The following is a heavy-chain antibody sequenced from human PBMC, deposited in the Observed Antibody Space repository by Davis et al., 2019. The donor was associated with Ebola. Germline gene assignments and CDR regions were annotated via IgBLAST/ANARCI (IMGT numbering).Heavy chain of an antibody. CDR3: ARGLTYCSSTSCYRPWFDP. CDR2: INHSGST. V-gene: IGHV4-34*01. J-gene: IGHJ5*02. CDR1: GGSFSNYY. Sequence: MPSETLSLTCAVYGGSFSNYYWSWIRQPPGKGLEWIGEINHSGSTNYNPSLKSRVTISVDTSKNQFSLKLSSVTAADTAVYYCARGLTYCSSTSCYRPWFDPWGQGTLVTVSS. D-gene: IGHD2-2*01.